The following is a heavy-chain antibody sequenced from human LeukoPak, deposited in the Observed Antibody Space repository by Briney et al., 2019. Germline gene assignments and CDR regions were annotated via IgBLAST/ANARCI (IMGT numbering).Heavy chain of an antibody. J-gene: IGHJ4*02. CDR3: AIDQRYSYGSDY. CDR1: GFTFSSYA. D-gene: IGHD5-18*01. V-gene: IGHV3-23*01. CDR2: ISGSGGRT. Sequence: GGSLRLSCAASGFTFSSYAMSWVRQAPGKGLEWVSAISGSGGRTYYADSVKGRFTISRDNSKNTLYLQMNSLRAEDTAVYYCAIDQRYSYGSDYWGQGTLVTVSS.